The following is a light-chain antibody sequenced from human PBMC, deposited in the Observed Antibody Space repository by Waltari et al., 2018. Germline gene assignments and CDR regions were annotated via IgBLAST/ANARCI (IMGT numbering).Light chain of an antibody. V-gene: IGKV4-1*01. Sequence: DIVMTQSPDSLAVSLGERATINCKSSQSILYNSNKENYLAWYQRKPGQPPKLLIYGASTRESGVPERFRGSGSGTDFTRTIGSLQAEDVAVYYCQQYYSTPLTFGGGTKVEIK. CDR2: GAS. CDR3: QQYYSTPLT. J-gene: IGKJ4*01. CDR1: QSILYNSNKENY.